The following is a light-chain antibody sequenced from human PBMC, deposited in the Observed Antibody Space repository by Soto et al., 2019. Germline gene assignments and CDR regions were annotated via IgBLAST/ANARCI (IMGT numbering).Light chain of an antibody. CDR1: QSVSTN. Sequence: EMVMTQSPGTLSVSPGDRATLSCRASQSVSTNLAWYQQKPGQAPRLLIYDASTRATGIPARFSGSGSGTEFTLTITGLQSEDFAVYFCQQYNNWPPWTFGQGTKVEIK. J-gene: IGKJ1*01. V-gene: IGKV3-15*01. CDR2: DAS. CDR3: QQYNNWPPWT.